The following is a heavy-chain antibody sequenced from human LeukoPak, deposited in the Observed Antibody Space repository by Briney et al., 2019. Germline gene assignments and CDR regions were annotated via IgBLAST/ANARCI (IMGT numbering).Heavy chain of an antibody. CDR2: IYYSGST. CDR1: GGSFSGYY. CDR3: ARGLSYDYVWGSYRYSPSGGSVFVKPFDY. Sequence: PSETLSLTCAVYGGSFSGYYWSWIRQPPGKGLEWIGYIYYSGSTNYNPSLKSRVTISVDTSKNQFSLKLSSVTAADTAVYYCARGLSYDYVWGSYRYSPSGGSVFVKPFDYWGQGTLVTVSS. V-gene: IGHV4-59*12. J-gene: IGHJ4*02. D-gene: IGHD3-16*02.